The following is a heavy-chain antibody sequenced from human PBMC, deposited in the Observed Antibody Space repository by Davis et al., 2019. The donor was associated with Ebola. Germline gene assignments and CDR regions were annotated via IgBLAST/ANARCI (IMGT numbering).Heavy chain of an antibody. Sequence: PSETLSLTCAILGEMGSSAGWNWIRQSPSRGLEWLGRTYYKSKWYNDYAVSVKSRTTINLDTSKNQFSLQLSSATPEDTAVYYCARGWLRTGFDYWGQGTLVTVSA. CDR3: ARGWLRTGFDY. CDR2: TYYKSKWYN. CDR1: GEMGSSAG. V-gene: IGHV6-1*01. D-gene: IGHD5-12*01. J-gene: IGHJ4*02.